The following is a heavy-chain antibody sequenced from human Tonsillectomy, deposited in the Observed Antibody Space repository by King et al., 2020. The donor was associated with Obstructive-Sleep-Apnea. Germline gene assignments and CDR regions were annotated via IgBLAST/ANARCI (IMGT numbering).Heavy chain of an antibody. J-gene: IGHJ6*02. Sequence: VQLVESGGGLVKPGESLRLSCAASGFTFINAWMNWVRQAPGKGLEWVGRIKSKNDGGTTDYAAPVKGRFSISRDDSNNTLYVQMSSLKIEDTARYFCTTNDYDLGRRPKYGMDVWGQGPTVTVSS. CDR2: IKSKNDGGTT. D-gene: IGHD3-10*01. CDR1: GFTFINAW. V-gene: IGHV3-15*01. CDR3: TTNDYDLGRRPKYGMDV.